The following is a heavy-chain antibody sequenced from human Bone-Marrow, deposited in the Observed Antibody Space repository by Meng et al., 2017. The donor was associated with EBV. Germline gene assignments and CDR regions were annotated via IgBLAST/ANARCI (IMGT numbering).Heavy chain of an antibody. Sequence: QVQLVHSGAEVKKPWASGKVSCKASGYTFTSYAMHWVRQAPGQRLEWMGWINAGNGNTKYSRKFQGRVTITRDTSASTAYMELSSLRSEDTAVYYCARYGELGGVDPWGQGTLVTVSS. CDR3: ARYGELGGVDP. CDR2: INAGNGNT. V-gene: IGHV1-3*01. D-gene: IGHD3-10*01. J-gene: IGHJ5*02. CDR1: GYTFTSYA.